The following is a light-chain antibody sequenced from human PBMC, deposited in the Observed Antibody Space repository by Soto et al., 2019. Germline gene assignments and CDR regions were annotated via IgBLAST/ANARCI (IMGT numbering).Light chain of an antibody. CDR3: SSYTRSSAWW. CDR2: DVS. CDR1: SSDVGGYNY. Sequence: QSALTQPASVSGSPGQSITISCTETSSDVGGYNYVSWYQQHPGKAPKLMIYDVSNRPSGVSNRFSGSKSGNTASLTISGLQAEDEADYYCSSYTRSSAWWFGGGTKLTVL. V-gene: IGLV2-14*01. J-gene: IGLJ3*02.